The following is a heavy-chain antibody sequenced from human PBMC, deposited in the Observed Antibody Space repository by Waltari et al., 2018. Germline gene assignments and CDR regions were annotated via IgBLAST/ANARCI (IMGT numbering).Heavy chain of an antibody. CDR1: GFTFHDYG. J-gene: IGHJ4*02. CDR2: INWNGGRT. D-gene: IGHD1-7*01. V-gene: IGHV3-20*04. CDR3: VRGSTGTIFDY. Sequence: EVQLVESGGGVVGPGGSLRLSCVVFGFTFHDYGMPWVRQVPGRGLEWVSGINWNGGRTRYTDSVKGRFTISRDNAKNSLYLQMNSLRAEDTALYYCVRGSTGTIFDYWGQGTLVTVSS.